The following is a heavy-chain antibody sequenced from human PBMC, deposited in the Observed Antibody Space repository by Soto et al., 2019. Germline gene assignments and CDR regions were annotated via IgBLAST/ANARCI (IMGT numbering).Heavy chain of an antibody. CDR2: ISDGGDLT. CDR3: ARRVIGSSRAFDI. V-gene: IGHV3-23*01. Sequence: PGGSLRLSCAASGFAFSGHPMSWVRQAPEKELEWVAGISDGGDLTYNADSVRGRFTISRDNSRNTLYLQMNSLRAEDTAVYYCARRVIGSSRAFDIWGQGTMVTVSS. J-gene: IGHJ3*02. D-gene: IGHD3-10*01. CDR1: GFAFSGHP.